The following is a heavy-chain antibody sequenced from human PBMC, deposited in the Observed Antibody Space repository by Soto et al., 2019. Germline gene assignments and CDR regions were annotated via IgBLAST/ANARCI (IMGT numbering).Heavy chain of an antibody. V-gene: IGHV3-30*18. J-gene: IGHJ4*02. CDR3: AKEGSSSWYVLDY. CDR2: ISYDGSNK. Sequence: QVQLVESGGGVVQPGRSLRLSCAASGFTFSSYGMHWVRQAPGEGLEWVAVISYDGSNKYYADSVKGRFTISRDNSKNTLYLQMNSLRAEDTAVYYCAKEGSSSWYVLDYWGQGTLVTVSS. D-gene: IGHD6-13*01. CDR1: GFTFSSYG.